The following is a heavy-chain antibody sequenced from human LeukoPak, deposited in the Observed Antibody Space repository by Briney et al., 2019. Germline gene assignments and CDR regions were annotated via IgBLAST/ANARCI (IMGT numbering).Heavy chain of an antibody. CDR1: GFTFSSFS. CDR2: ISSTSSTI. V-gene: IGHV3-48*01. J-gene: IGHJ4*02. Sequence: GGSLRLSCAASGFTFSSFSMNWVRQAPGKGLEWVSYISSTSSTIYYADSVKGRFTISRDNAKNSLYLQMNSLRAEDTAVYYCARAHPGDYSDFQFDYWGQGTRVTVSS. D-gene: IGHD4-11*01. CDR3: ARAHPGDYSDFQFDY.